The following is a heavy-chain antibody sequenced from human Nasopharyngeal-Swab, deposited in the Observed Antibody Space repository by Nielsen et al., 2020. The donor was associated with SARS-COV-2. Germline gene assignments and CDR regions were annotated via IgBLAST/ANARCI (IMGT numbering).Heavy chain of an antibody. Sequence: RQAPGKGLEWIGYIYYSGSTYYNPSLKSQVTISVDTSKNQFSLKLSSVTAADTAVYYCARNWRSGSMDVWGKGTTVTVSS. CDR3: ARNWRSGSMDV. CDR2: IYYSGST. J-gene: IGHJ6*03. V-gene: IGHV4-31*01. D-gene: IGHD3-10*01.